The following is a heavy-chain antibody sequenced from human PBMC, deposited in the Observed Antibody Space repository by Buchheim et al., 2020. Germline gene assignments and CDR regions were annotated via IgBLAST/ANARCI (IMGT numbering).Heavy chain of an antibody. CDR1: GGSISSGGYS. D-gene: IGHD2-15*01. CDR2: IYHSGST. Sequence: QLQLQESGSGLVKPSQTLSLTCAVSGGSISSGGYSWSWIRQPPGKGLEWIGYIYHSGSTYYNPSPKSRVTISVDRSKKQFSLKLSPVTAADTAVYYCARVRCSGGSCYSGFDYWGQGTL. CDR3: ARVRCSGGSCYSGFDY. J-gene: IGHJ4*02. V-gene: IGHV4-30-2*01.